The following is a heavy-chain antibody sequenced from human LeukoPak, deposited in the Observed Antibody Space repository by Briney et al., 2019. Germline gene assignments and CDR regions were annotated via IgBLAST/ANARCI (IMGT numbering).Heavy chain of an antibody. Sequence: ASVKVSCKASGGTFSSYAISWVRQAPGQGLEWMGWINPNSGGTNYAQKFQGRVTMTRDTSISTAYMELSRLRSDDTAVYYCARWMATVTTPDYWGQGTLVTVSS. CDR3: ARWMATVTTPDY. D-gene: IGHD4-11*01. J-gene: IGHJ4*02. CDR2: INPNSGGT. V-gene: IGHV1-2*02. CDR1: GGTFSSYA.